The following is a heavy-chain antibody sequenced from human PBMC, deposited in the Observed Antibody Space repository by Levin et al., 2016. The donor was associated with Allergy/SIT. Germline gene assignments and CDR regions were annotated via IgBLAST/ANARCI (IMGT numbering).Heavy chain of an antibody. CDR3: ASENRYNWNWDH. CDR2: IYYNGRT. Sequence: WIRQPPGKGLEWIGYIYYNGRTSVNPSLESRLSMSVDVSKNQLSLRLSSVTAADTAVYYCASENRYNWNWDHWGQGILVTVSS. V-gene: IGHV4-31*02. D-gene: IGHD1-7*01. J-gene: IGHJ4*02.